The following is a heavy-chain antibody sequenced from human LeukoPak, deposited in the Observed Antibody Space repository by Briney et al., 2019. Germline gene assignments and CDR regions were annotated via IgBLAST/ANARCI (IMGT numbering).Heavy chain of an antibody. Sequence: ASVKVSCKASGYTFTIYGISWGRQAPGQGLEWMGWISAYNGNTNYAQKFQGRVTMTRDTSTSTVYMELSSLKSEDTAVYYCARVRDGYNDAYDIWGQGTMVTVSS. CDR3: ARVRDGYNDAYDI. CDR1: GYTFTIYG. J-gene: IGHJ3*02. CDR2: ISAYNGNT. V-gene: IGHV1-18*01. D-gene: IGHD5-24*01.